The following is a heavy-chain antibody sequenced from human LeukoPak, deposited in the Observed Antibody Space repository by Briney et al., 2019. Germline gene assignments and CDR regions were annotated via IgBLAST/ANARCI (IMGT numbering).Heavy chain of an antibody. V-gene: IGHV1-24*01. CDR1: GYTLTELS. CDR2: FDPEDGET. J-gene: IGHJ5*02. Sequence: GASVKVSCKVSGYTLTELSMHWVRQAPGEGLEWMGGFDPEDGETIYAQKFQGRVTMTEDTSTDTAYMELSSLRSEDTAVYYCATALSSWYWFDPWGQGTLVTVSS. CDR3: ATALSSWYWFDP. D-gene: IGHD6-13*01.